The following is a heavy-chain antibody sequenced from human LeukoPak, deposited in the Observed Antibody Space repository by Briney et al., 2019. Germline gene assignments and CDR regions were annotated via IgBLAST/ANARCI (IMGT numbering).Heavy chain of an antibody. D-gene: IGHD5-12*01. CDR2: ISGSIGST. Sequence: GGSVRLSCAASGFTFSSYAMSWARQAPGKGLEWVSAISGSIGSTYYADSVKGRFTISRDNSKNTLYLEMNSLRAEDTALYYCAKDVRSGWLQAFDLWGRGNLVTVSS. CDR3: AKDVRSGWLQAFDL. CDR1: GFTFSSYA. V-gene: IGHV3-23*01. J-gene: IGHJ2*01.